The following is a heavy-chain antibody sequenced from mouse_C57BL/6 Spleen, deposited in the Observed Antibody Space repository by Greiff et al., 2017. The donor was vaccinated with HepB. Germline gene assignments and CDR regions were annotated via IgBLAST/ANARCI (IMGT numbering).Heavy chain of an antibody. CDR2: IDPSDSET. V-gene: IGHV1-52*01. D-gene: IGHD1-1*01. J-gene: IGHJ3*01. Sequence: QVQLQQPGAELVRPGSSVKLSCKASGYTFTSYWMHWVKQRPIQGLEWIGNIDPSDSETHYNQKFKDKATLTVDKSSSTAYMQLSSLTSEDSAVYYCARGYGSSYVEFAYWGQGTLVTVSA. CDR3: ARGYGSSYVEFAY. CDR1: GYTFTSYW.